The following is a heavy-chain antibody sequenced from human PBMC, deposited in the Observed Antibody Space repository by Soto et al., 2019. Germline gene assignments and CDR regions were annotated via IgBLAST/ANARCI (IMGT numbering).Heavy chain of an antibody. CDR2: IYYSGST. CDR1: GGSISSGGYY. V-gene: IGHV4-31*03. D-gene: IGHD2-15*01. Sequence: QVQLQESGPGLVKPSQTLSLTCTVSGGSISSGGYYWSWIRQHPGKGLEWIGYIYYSGSTYYNPSLKGRVTISVDTSKNQFPLRLSSVTAADTAVYYCARTFGRGGTCYKIDYWGQGPLVTVSS. CDR3: ARTFGRGGTCYKIDY. J-gene: IGHJ4*02.